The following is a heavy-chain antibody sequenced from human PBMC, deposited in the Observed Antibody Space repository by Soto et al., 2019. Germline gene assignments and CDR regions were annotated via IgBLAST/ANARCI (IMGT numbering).Heavy chain of an antibody. CDR2: ISYSGST. V-gene: IGHV4-30-4*01. CDR3: ARGPPLI. Sequence: PSETLSLTCTVSGGSISSGNYYWSWIRQPPGKGLEWIGFISYSGSTYYSLSLKSRVTISVDTSKNQFSLKLSSVTAADTAVYYRARGPPLIWGQGTLVTVSS. J-gene: IGHJ4*02. CDR1: GGSISSGNYY.